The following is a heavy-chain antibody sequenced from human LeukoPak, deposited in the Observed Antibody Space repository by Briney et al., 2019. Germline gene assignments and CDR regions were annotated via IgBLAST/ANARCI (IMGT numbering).Heavy chain of an antibody. D-gene: IGHD3-22*01. Sequence: GGSLRLSCVASGFTFSSYSMNWVCQAPGKGLEWVSYISSSSSSTKYYADSVQGRFTISRDNAKNSLYLQMNSLRAEDTAVYYCARALYSYDSSGPSSSGYYFDYWDQGTLVIVSS. J-gene: IGHJ4*02. CDR2: ISSSSSSTK. V-gene: IGHV3-48*04. CDR1: GFTFSSYS. CDR3: ARALYSYDSSGPSSSGYYFDY.